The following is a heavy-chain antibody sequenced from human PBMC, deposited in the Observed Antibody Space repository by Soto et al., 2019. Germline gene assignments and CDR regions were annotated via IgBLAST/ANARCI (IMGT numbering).Heavy chain of an antibody. CDR2: ISAYNGNT. V-gene: IGHV1-18*01. CDR3: AIAALGYCRGGSCPLGMDV. CDR1: GYTFTSYG. Sequence: QVQVVQSGAEVKKPGASVKVSCKASGYTFTSYGFSWVRQAPGQGLEWMGWISAYNGNTNYAQKLQGRVTMTTDTSTSTAYMELRSLRYDDTAVYFCAIAALGYCRGGSCPLGMDVWGQGTTVTVSS. J-gene: IGHJ6*02. D-gene: IGHD2-15*01.